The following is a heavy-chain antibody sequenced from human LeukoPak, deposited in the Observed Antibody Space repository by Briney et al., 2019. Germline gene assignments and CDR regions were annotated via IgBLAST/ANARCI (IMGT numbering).Heavy chain of an antibody. CDR2: VYHSGT. V-gene: IGHV4-38-2*02. D-gene: IGHD6-25*01. CDR1: GYSIGSGHY. J-gene: IGHJ5*01. Sequence: NPSETLSLTCTVSGYSIGSGHYWAWIRQPPGKGLEWIGCVYHSGTYYTSSLTSRVTIYMDTSKNQFSLKLTSVTAADSAFYYCAKSSGGGGHDSWGQGTLVTVSS. CDR3: AKSSGGGGHDS.